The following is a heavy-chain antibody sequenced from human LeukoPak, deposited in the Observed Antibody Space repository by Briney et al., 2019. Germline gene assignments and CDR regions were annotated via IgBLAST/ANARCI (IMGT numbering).Heavy chain of an antibody. Sequence: GGSLRLSCAASGFTFSSYGMHRVRQAPGKGLEWVAFIRYDGSNKYYADSVKGRFTISRDNAKNSLYLQMNSLRAEDTAVYYCARDLSGYDRPIGFDPWGQGTLVTVSS. CDR2: IRYDGSNK. D-gene: IGHD5-12*01. CDR3: ARDLSGYDRPIGFDP. V-gene: IGHV3-30*02. CDR1: GFTFSSYG. J-gene: IGHJ5*02.